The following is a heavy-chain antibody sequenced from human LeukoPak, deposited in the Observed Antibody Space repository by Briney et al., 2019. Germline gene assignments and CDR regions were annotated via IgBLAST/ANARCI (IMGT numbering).Heavy chain of an antibody. V-gene: IGHV3-30-3*01. D-gene: IGHD2-21*02. CDR3: ARELAYCGGDCYFDY. Sequence: GRSLRLSCAASGFTFSSYAMHWVRQAPGKGLEWVAVISYDGSNKYYADSVKGRFTISRDNSKNTLYLQMNSLRAEDTAVYYCARELAYCGGDCYFDYWGQGTLVTVSS. J-gene: IGHJ4*02. CDR2: ISYDGSNK. CDR1: GFTFSSYA.